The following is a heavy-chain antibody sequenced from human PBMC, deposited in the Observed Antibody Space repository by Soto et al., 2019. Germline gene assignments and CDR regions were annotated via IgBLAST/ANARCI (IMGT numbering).Heavy chain of an antibody. Sequence: LRLSCAASGFTFSSYVMTWVRQAPGRGLEWVSVITGGGFSTYYTDSVKGRFTISRDNSKNTLYLQMNSLRVEDTAIYYCAKGTTVTTRVGPDSWGQGTLVTVSS. CDR1: GFTFSSYV. CDR3: AKGTTVTTRVGPDS. J-gene: IGHJ5*01. V-gene: IGHV3-23*01. D-gene: IGHD4-17*01. CDR2: ITGGGFST.